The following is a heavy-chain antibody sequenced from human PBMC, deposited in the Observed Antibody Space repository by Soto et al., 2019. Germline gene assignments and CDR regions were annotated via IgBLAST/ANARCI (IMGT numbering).Heavy chain of an antibody. V-gene: IGHV3-49*03. CDR3: TRVSGWDDFDY. CDR2: IRSKAYGGTT. D-gene: IGHD6-19*01. Sequence: GGSLRLSCTASGFTFGDYAMSWFRQAPGKGLEWVGFIRSKAYGGTTEYAASVKGRFTISRDDSKSIAYLQMNSLKTEDTAVYYCTRVSGWDDFDYWGQGTLVTVSS. J-gene: IGHJ4*02. CDR1: GFTFGDYA.